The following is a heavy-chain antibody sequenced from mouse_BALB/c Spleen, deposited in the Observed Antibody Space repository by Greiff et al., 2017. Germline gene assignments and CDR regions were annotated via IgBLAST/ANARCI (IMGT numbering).Heavy chain of an antibody. D-gene: IGHD2-10*01. CDR3: AKTPYFAY. Sequence: VQLQQSGPELMKPGASVKISCKASGYSFTSYYMHWVKQSHGKSLEWIGYIDPFNGGTSYNQKFKGKATLTVDKSSSTAYMHLSSLTSEDSAVYYCAKTPYFAYWGQGTLVTVSA. J-gene: IGHJ3*01. CDR1: GYSFTSYY. CDR2: IDPFNGGT. V-gene: IGHV1S135*01.